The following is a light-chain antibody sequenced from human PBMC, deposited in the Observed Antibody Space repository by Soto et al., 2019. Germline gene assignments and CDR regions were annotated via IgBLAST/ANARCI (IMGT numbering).Light chain of an antibody. J-gene: IGKJ5*01. CDR2: DAS. CDR1: QSVSSH. CDR3: QQGGNWPLT. Sequence: EIVLTQSPATLSLSPGERATVSCRASQSVSSHLAWYQQKRGQAPRLLIYDASSRASGIPARSSGSGSGTDFTLTISSLEPEDFAVYYCQQGGNWPLTFGQGTRLEIK. V-gene: IGKV3-11*01.